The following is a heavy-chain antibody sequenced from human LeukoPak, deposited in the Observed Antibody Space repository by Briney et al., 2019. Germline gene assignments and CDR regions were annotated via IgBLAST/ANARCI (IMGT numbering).Heavy chain of an antibody. CDR3: AREQRGGLSGSLGGLFASYYTYYYMDV. V-gene: IGHV1-46*01. Sequence: ASVKVSCKASGFPFTMYYIHWVRQAPGQGCEWMGVINPGGGDRTFAQRSWGRVAETRDMYATTAYMGLRGLRSEDTAVFFCAREQRGGLSGSLGGLFASYYTYYYMDVWGRGPTVTVSS. J-gene: IGHJ6*03. CDR1: GFPFTMYY. D-gene: IGHD1-26*01. CDR2: INPGGGDR.